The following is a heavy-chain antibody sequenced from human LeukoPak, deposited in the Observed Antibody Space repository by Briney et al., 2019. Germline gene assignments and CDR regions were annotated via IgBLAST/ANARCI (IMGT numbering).Heavy chain of an antibody. D-gene: IGHD3-9*01. CDR1: GFTFSSYS. V-gene: IGHV3-21*01. CDR3: ARVRNYGILTGYYTRQGAFDY. J-gene: IGHJ4*02. CDR2: INSSSSYI. Sequence: KPGGSLRLSCAASGFTFSSYSRNWLRQAPGKGLEWVSSINSSSSYIYYADSVKGRFTISRDNDKHSLYLQMNSLRADDTAVYYCARVRNYGILTGYYTRQGAFDYWGQGTLVTVSS.